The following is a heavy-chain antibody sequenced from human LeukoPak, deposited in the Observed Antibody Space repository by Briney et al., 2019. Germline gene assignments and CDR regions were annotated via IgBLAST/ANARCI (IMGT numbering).Heavy chain of an antibody. Sequence: SETLSLTCTVSGGSISSGSYYWSWIRQPAGKGLEWIGRIYTSGSTNYNPSLKSRVTKSVDTSKNQFSLKLSSVTAADTAVYYCAITYYYGSGSYQRDYWGQGTLVTVSS. D-gene: IGHD3-10*01. CDR2: IYTSGST. CDR1: GGSISSGSYY. CDR3: AITYYYGSGSYQRDY. V-gene: IGHV4-61*02. J-gene: IGHJ4*02.